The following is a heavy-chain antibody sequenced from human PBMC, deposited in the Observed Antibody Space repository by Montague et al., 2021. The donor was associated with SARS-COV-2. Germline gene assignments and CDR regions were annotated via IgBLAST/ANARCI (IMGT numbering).Heavy chain of an antibody. CDR1: GGSISSYY. Sequence: SETLSLTCTVSGGSISSYYWSWIRQPPGKGLEWIGYIYYSGSTNYNPSLKSRVTISVDTSKNQFSLKLSSVTAADTAAYYCARTPGQIAGDAFDIWGQGTMVTVSS. J-gene: IGHJ3*02. V-gene: IGHV4-59*01. CDR3: ARTPGQIAGDAFDI. D-gene: IGHD2-21*01. CDR2: IYYSGST.